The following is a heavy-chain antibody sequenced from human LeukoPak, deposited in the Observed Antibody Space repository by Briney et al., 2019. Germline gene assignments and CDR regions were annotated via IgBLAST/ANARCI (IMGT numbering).Heavy chain of an antibody. Sequence: TSETLSLTCTVSGGSISSGDYYWSWIRQPPGKGLEWIGYIYYSGSTYYNPSLKSRVTISVDTSKNQFSLKLSSVTAADTAVYYCARQYSSSENGFDPWSQGTLVTVSS. CDR3: ARQYSSSENGFDP. V-gene: IGHV4-30-4*01. CDR1: GGSISSGDYY. D-gene: IGHD6-13*01. CDR2: IYYSGST. J-gene: IGHJ5*02.